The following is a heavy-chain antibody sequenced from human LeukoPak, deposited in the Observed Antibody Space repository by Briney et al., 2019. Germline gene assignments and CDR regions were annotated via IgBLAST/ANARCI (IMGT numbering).Heavy chain of an antibody. J-gene: IGHJ4*02. D-gene: IGHD2-15*01. CDR2: IYYSGST. V-gene: IGHV4-59*01. CDR1: GGSTSSYY. CDR3: AREYCSGGSCYSWAFDY. Sequence: ASETLSLTCTVSGGSTSSYYWSWIRQPPGKGLEWIGYIYYSGSTNYNPSLKSRVTISADTSKNQFSLKLSSVTAADTAVYYCAREYCSGGSCYSWAFDYWGQGTLVTVSS.